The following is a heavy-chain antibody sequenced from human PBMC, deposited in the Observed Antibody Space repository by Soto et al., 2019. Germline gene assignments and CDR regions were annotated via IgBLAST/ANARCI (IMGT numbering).Heavy chain of an antibody. D-gene: IGHD2-2*01. J-gene: IGHJ4*02. V-gene: IGHV4-30-4*01. Sequence: PSEPRSLTCTFSGFSIGSGGYYLSWIRQPPGKGLEWIGYIYYSGSTYYNPSLKSRVTISVDTSKNQFSLKLSSVTAADTAVYYCARGAIVVVPAWLDYWGQGTLVTVSS. CDR2: IYYSGST. CDR1: GFSIGSGGYY. CDR3: ARGAIVVVPAWLDY.